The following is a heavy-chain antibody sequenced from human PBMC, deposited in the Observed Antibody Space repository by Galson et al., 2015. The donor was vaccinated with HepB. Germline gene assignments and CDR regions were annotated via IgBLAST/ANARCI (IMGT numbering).Heavy chain of an antibody. CDR2: ISYDGSNK. CDR3: ARAGRAYQMQYTMYYFDY. V-gene: IGHV3-30*04. D-gene: IGHD3-3*01. CDR1: GFTFSRYA. Sequence: SLRLSCAASGFTFSRYAMHWVRQAPGKGLEWVAVISYDGSNKYYADSVKGRFTISRDNFKNTLYLQMNSLRAEDTAVYYCARAGRAYQMQYTMYYFDYWGQGTLVTVSS. J-gene: IGHJ4*02.